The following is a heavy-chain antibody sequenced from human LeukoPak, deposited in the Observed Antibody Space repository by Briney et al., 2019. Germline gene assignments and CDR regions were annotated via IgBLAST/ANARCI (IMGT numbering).Heavy chain of an antibody. D-gene: IGHD3-3*01. CDR1: GYSVSELS. Sequence: ASVKISCKVSGYSVSELSMHWVRLVPGKGLEWMGDFDPEDHEAIYSQHFQDRLILTEDTSTNTAFMQLDSLTSEDKAVYYCATDGGEGRSGRYKYGLVVLRRGATVTVS. CDR2: FDPEDHEA. J-gene: IGHJ6*02. V-gene: IGHV1-24*01. CDR3: ATDGGEGRSGRYKYGLVV.